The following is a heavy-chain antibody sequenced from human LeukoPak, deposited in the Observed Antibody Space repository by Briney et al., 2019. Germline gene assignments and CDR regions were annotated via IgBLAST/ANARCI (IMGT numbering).Heavy chain of an antibody. CDR1: GYTFTGYY. Sequence: ASVKVSCKASGYTFTGYYMHWVRQAPGQGLEWMGWINPNSGGTNYAQKFQGWVTMTRDTSISTAYMELSRLRSDDTAVYYCARQAVDTAIVTSAFDIWGQGTMVTVSS. CDR3: ARQAVDTAIVTSAFDI. D-gene: IGHD5-18*01. V-gene: IGHV1-2*04. J-gene: IGHJ3*02. CDR2: INPNSGGT.